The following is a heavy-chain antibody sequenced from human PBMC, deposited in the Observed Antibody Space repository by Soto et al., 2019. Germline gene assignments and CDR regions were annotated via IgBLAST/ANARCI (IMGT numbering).Heavy chain of an antibody. CDR1: GFTFSSYA. Sequence: QVQLVESGGGVVQPGRSLRLSCAASGFTFSSYAMHWVRQAPGKGLEWVAVISYDGSNKYYADSVKGRFTISRDNSKNTLYRQMNSLRAEDTAVYYWARVSGAARSGYFDLWGRGTLVTVSS. CDR2: ISYDGSNK. J-gene: IGHJ2*01. D-gene: IGHD6-6*01. V-gene: IGHV3-30-3*01. CDR3: ARVSGAARSGYFDL.